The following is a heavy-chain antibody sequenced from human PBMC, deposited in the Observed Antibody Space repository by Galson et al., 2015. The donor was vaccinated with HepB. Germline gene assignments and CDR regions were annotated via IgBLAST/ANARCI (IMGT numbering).Heavy chain of an antibody. CDR2: INQDGSSK. J-gene: IGHJ4*01. D-gene: IGHD2-2*01. Sequence: SLRLSCAASGFTFSGSAMHWVRQAPGKGLEWVAHINQDGSSKYYVDSVKGRFTISRDNAKDSVYLQMNSLRADDTAVYYCGRDERRCGSSILSCYPSDYWGQGTLVTVSP. CDR3: GRDERRCGSSILSCYPSDY. V-gene: IGHV3-7*01. CDR1: GFTFSGSA.